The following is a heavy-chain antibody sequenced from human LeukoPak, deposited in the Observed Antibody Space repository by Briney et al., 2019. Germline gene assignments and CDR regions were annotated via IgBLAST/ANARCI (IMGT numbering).Heavy chain of an antibody. CDR1: GFTFCSYS. CDR3: AREYSTSWKSFDY. V-gene: IGHV3-21*01. Sequence: GGSLRLSPAASGFTFCSYSMNLVRQAPGKRLEWVSSISSGSIYIYHADSVKGRFTISRDNAKNSLSLQMNSLRAEDTAVYYCAREYSTSWKSFDYWGQGTLVTVSS. CDR2: ISSGSIYI. D-gene: IGHD6-6*01. J-gene: IGHJ4*02.